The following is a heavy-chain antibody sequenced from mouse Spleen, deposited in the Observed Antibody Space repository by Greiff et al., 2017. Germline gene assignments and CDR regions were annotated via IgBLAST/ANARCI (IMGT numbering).Heavy chain of an antibody. CDR2: IYPGSGST. V-gene: IGHV1-55*01. J-gene: IGHJ4*01. Sequence: QVQLQQSGAELVKPGASVKMSCKASGYTFTSYWITWVKQRPGQGLEWIGDIYPGSGSTNYNEKFKSKATLTVDTSSSTAYMQLSSLTSEDSAVYYCATGGNGRDYYAMDYWGQGTSVTVSS. CDR3: ATGGNGRDYYAMDY. CDR1: GYTFTSYW. D-gene: IGHD1-1*02.